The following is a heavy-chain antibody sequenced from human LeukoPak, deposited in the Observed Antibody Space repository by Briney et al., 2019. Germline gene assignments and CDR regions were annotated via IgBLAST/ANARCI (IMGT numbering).Heavy chain of an antibody. J-gene: IGHJ4*02. CDR1: GFTFSSYW. V-gene: IGHV3-7*01. CDR2: IKQDGSEK. Sequence: PGGSLRLSCAASGFTFSSYWMSWVRQAPGKGLEWVANIKQDGSEKYYVDSVKGRFTISRDNAKNSLYLQMNSLRAEDTAVYYCARDTYSSSWYVSDYWGQGTLVTVSS. CDR3: ARDTYSSSWYVSDY. D-gene: IGHD6-13*01.